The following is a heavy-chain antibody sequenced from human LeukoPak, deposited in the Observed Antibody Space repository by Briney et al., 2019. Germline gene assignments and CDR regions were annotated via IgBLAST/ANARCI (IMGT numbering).Heavy chain of an antibody. D-gene: IGHD3-10*01. V-gene: IGHV4-59*01. J-gene: IGHJ4*02. CDR3: AASMVRGSIDY. CDR1: DGSISSYY. CDR2: IYYSGST. Sequence: SETLSLTCTVSDGSISSYYWSWIRQPPGKGLEWIGYIYYSGSTNYNPSLKSRVTISVDTSKNQFSLKLSSVTAADTAVYYCAASMVRGSIDYWGQGTLITASS.